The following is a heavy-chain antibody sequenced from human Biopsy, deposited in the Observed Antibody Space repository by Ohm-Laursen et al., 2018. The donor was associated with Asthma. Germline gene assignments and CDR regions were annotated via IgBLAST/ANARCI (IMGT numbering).Heavy chain of an antibody. CDR1: GFTFDDFA. CDR2: ISYDGGNK. Sequence: SLRLSCAASGFTFDDFAMHWVRQGPGKGLEWVAVISYDGGNKFYGDSVKGRFTLSRDNSRNTLYLQMNSLRVEDTAIYYCARTHERWTSIQDDALDIWGQGTMVIVSS. V-gene: IGHV3-30*03. CDR3: ARTHERWTSIQDDALDI. D-gene: IGHD4-23*01. J-gene: IGHJ3*02.